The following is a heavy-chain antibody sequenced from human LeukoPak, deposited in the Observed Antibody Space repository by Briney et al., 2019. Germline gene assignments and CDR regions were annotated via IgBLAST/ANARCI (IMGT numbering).Heavy chain of an antibody. V-gene: IGHV1-18*01. CDR1: GYTFTSYG. Sequence: GASVKVSCKASGYTFTSYGISWVRQAPGQGLEWMGWISAYNGNTNYAQKLQGRVTMTTDTSTSTAYMELRSLRSDDTAVYYCARFRVLPVNYYYGMDVWGQGTTVTVSS. CDR2: ISAYNGNT. D-gene: IGHD1-14*01. J-gene: IGHJ6*02. CDR3: ARFRVLPVNYYYGMDV.